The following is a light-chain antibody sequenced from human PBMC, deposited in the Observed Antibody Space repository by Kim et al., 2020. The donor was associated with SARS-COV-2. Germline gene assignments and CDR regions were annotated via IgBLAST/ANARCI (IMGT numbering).Light chain of an antibody. CDR3: ESYDIILSVV. V-gene: IGLV1-40*01. CDR2: SSY. Sequence: QSVLTQPPSVSGAPGQRVTISCTGSSSNIGADSDVHWYQQLPATAPQLLIYSSYNPPAGVPDRSSGSKAGSSASLAISVLQAEDEADYYCESYDIILSVVFGGGTQLTVL. CDR1: SSNIGADSD. J-gene: IGLJ2*01.